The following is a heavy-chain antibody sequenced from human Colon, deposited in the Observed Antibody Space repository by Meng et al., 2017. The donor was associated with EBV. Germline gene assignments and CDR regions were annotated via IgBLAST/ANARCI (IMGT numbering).Heavy chain of an antibody. D-gene: IGHD3-3*02. CDR2: IYYRGST. CDR3: VISSHN. Sequence: HLPLQGSGPGLVKPSVPLSLTCTISGGSITSTSSYWGWVRQPPGKGLEWIGSIYYRGSTNYNPSLKSRISMSVDMSKNQFSLKVNSVTAADTAIYYCVISSHNWGQGTLVTVSS. V-gene: IGHV4-39*07. J-gene: IGHJ4*02. CDR1: GGSITSTSSY.